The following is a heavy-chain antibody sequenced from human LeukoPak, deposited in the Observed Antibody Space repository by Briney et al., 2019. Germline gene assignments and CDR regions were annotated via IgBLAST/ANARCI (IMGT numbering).Heavy chain of an antibody. CDR2: INHSGST. J-gene: IGHJ5*02. CDR1: GGSFSGYY. V-gene: IGHV4-34*01. Sequence: SETLSLTCAVYGGSFSGYYWSWIRQPPGKGLEWIGEINHSGSTNYNPSLKSRVTISVDTSKNQFSLKLSSVTAADTAVYYCARGVVVVTATEYNWFDPWGQGTLVTVSS. D-gene: IGHD2-21*02. CDR3: ARGVVVVTATEYNWFDP.